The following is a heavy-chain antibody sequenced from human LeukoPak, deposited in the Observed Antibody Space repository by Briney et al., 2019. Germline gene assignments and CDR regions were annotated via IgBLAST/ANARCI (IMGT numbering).Heavy chain of an antibody. D-gene: IGHD3-3*01. V-gene: IGHV1-18*01. J-gene: IGHJ6*03. CDR1: GHTFTSYG. CDR2: ISAYNDNT. Sequence: SSVKVSCKTSGHTFTSYGISWVRQAPGQGLEWMGWISAYNDNTNYAQKLQGRVTMTTDTSTSTAYMELRSLRSDDTAVYYCARDLDWSGLSYYYYMDVWGKGTTVTVSS. CDR3: ARDLDWSGLSYYYYMDV.